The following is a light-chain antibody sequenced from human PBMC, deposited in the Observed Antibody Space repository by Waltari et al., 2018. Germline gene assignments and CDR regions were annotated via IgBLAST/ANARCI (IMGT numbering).Light chain of an antibody. CDR2: FAS. V-gene: IGKV6-21*02. J-gene: IGKJ2*01. Sequence: EIVLTQSPDFQSVAPKEKVTITCRASQSIGITLHWYQQKPDQSPKLLIKFASQSISGVPSRFSGSGSGTDFTLTISSLEAEDAATYYCHQSSVLPYTFGQGAKLEIK. CDR3: HQSSVLPYT. CDR1: QSIGIT.